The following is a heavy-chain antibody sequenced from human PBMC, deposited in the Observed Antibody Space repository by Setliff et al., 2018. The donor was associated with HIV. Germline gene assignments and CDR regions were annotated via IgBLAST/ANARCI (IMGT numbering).Heavy chain of an antibody. CDR3: ARGGGRVEMATPFDY. V-gene: IGHV4-34*01. Sequence: SETLSLTCAVYGGSFSGYYWSWIRRPPGKGLEWIGEINHSGSTNYNPSLKSRVTISVDTSKNQFSLKLSSVTAADTAVYYCARGGGRVEMATPFDYWGQGTLVTVSS. CDR1: GGSFSGYY. J-gene: IGHJ4*02. D-gene: IGHD5-12*01. CDR2: INHSGST.